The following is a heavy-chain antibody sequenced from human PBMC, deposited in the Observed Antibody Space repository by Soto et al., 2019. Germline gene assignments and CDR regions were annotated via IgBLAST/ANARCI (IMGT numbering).Heavy chain of an antibody. J-gene: IGHJ4*02. CDR2: IWFDGSDK. D-gene: IGHD4-17*01. V-gene: IGHV3-33*01. CDR3: ARDLTTVTTNTFDY. CDR1: GFTFSTYA. Sequence: QVQLVESGGGVVQPGRSLRLSCAASGFTFSTYAMHWVRQAPGKGLEWVAVIWFDGSDKYYAVSVEGRFTISRDNSKNTLYLQMNSLRPEDTAVYYCARDLTTVTTNTFDYWGQGTLVTVSS.